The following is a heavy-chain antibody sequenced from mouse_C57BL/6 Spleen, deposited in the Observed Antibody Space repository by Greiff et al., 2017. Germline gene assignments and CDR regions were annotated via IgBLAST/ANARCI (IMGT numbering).Heavy chain of an antibody. Sequence: QVQLQQSGAELARPGASVKLSCKASGYTFTSYGISWVKQRTGQGLEWIGEIYPRSGNTYYNEKFKGKATLTADKSSSTAYMELRSLTSEDSAVYFCARKFITTVVFDYWGQGTTLTVSS. D-gene: IGHD1-1*01. J-gene: IGHJ2*01. CDR1: GYTFTSYG. CDR3: ARKFITTVVFDY. CDR2: IYPRSGNT. V-gene: IGHV1-81*01.